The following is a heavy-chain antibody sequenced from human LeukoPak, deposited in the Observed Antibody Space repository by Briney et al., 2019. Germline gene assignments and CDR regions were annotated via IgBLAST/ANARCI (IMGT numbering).Heavy chain of an antibody. J-gene: IGHJ4*02. Sequence: SETLSLTCTVSGGSISSSNDYWGWIRQPPGEGLEWIGSFHYSGSTYYKPSLKSRVTISVDKSTNQFSLRLTSVTAADTAVYYCASKQWVWYYFDYWGQGTLVTVSS. CDR1: GGSISSSNDY. V-gene: IGHV4-39*01. CDR3: ASKQWVWYYFDY. CDR2: FHYSGST. D-gene: IGHD6-19*01.